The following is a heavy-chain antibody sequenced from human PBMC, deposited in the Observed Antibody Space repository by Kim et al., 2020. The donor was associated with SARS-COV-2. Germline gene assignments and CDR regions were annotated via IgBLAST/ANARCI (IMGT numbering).Heavy chain of an antibody. CDR2: ISSSSSTI. CDR1: GFTFSSYS. Sequence: GGSLRLSCAASGFTFSSYSMNWVRQAPGKGLEWVSYISSSSSTIYYADSVKGRFTISRDNAKNSLYLQMNSLRAEDTAVYYCARDVSSGSYMALYYYYGMDVWGQGTTVTVSS. D-gene: IGHD1-26*01. V-gene: IGHV3-48*04. CDR3: ARDVSSGSYMALYYYYGMDV. J-gene: IGHJ6*02.